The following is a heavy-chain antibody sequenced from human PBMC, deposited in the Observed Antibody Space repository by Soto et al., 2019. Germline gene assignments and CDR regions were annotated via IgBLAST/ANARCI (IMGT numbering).Heavy chain of an antibody. CDR2: IYYSGST. CDR1: GGSISSYY. J-gene: IGHJ6*02. CDR3: AREVGYCTNGVCYTSHGMDV. Sequence: PSETLSLTCTVSGGSISSYYWSWIRQPPGKGLEWIGYIYYSGSTNYNPSLKSRVTISVDTSKNQFSLKLSSVTAADTAVYYCAREVGYCTNGVCYTSHGMDVWRQGTTVTVSS. D-gene: IGHD2-8*01. V-gene: IGHV4-59*01.